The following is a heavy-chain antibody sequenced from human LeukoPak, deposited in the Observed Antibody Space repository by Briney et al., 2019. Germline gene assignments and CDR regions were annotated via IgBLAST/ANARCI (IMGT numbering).Heavy chain of an antibody. CDR2: ISAYNGDT. J-gene: IGHJ4*02. CDR3: ARDGDGYPYDY. D-gene: IGHD5-24*01. Sequence: ASVKVSCKPSGYTFATFGVSWVRQAPGQGLEWMGWISAYNGDTDYARNFQGRVTLTTDTSTSTAYMELRSLRSEDTAVYYCARDGDGYPYDYWGQGTLVTDSS. CDR1: GYTFATFG. V-gene: IGHV1-18*01.